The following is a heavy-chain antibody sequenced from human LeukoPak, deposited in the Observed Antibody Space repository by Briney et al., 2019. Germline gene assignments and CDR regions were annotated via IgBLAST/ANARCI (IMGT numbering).Heavy chain of an antibody. V-gene: IGHV1-2*02. CDR2: INPNSGGT. Sequence: GASVKVSCKASGYTFTGYYMRWVRQAPGQGLEWMGWINPNSGGTNYAQKFQGRVTMTRDTSISTAYMELSRLRSDDTAVYYCARGQNYYDSSGYGNWLDPWGQGTLVTVSS. J-gene: IGHJ5*02. CDR3: ARGQNYYDSSGYGNWLDP. CDR1: GYTFTGYY. D-gene: IGHD3-22*01.